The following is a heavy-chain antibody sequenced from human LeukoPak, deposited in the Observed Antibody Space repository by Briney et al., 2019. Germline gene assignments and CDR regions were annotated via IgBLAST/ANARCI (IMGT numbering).Heavy chain of an antibody. CDR3: ASLPGSSWSASPFFDY. V-gene: IGHV4-30-2*01. Sequence: SETLSLTCTVSGGSISSGGYYWSWIRQPPGKGLEWIGYIYHSGSTYYNPSLKSRVTISVDRSKNQFSLKLSSVTAADTAVYYCASLPGSSWSASPFFDYWGQGTLVTVSS. CDR1: GGSISSGGYY. D-gene: IGHD6-13*01. J-gene: IGHJ4*02. CDR2: IYHSGST.